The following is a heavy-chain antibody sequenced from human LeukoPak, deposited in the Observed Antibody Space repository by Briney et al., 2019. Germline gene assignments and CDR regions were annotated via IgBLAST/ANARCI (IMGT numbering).Heavy chain of an antibody. Sequence: SETLSLTCTVSGGSISSYYWSWIRQPPGKGLEWIGYIYYSGSTNFNPSLKSRVTISVDTSKNQFSLKLSSVTAADTAVYYCARAKFRADSSGYYAGFDYWGQGTLVTVSS. CDR2: IYYSGST. J-gene: IGHJ4*02. V-gene: IGHV4-59*01. D-gene: IGHD3-22*01. CDR3: ARAKFRADSSGYYAGFDY. CDR1: GGSISSYY.